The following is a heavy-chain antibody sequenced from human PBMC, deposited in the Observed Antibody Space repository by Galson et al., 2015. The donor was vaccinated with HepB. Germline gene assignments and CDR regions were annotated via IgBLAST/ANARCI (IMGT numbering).Heavy chain of an antibody. CDR3: ARALTYYYDSSGPFDP. V-gene: IGHV3-30-3*01. J-gene: IGHJ5*02. CDR1: GFTFSRYA. D-gene: IGHD3-22*01. CDR2: ISYDGSNK. Sequence: SLRLSCAASGFTFSRYAMHWVRQAPGKGLEWVAVISYDGSNKYYADSVKGRFTISRDNSKNTLYLQMNSLRAEDTAVYYCARALTYYYDSSGPFDPWGQGTLVTVSS.